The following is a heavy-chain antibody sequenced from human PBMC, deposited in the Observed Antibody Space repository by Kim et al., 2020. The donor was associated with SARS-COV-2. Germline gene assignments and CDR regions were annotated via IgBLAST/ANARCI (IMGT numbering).Heavy chain of an antibody. CDR3: AKGHSRYGPGITSFDP. CDR1: GFTFSSYG. V-gene: IGHV3-33*06. D-gene: IGHD3-10*01. CDR2: IWYDGSNK. Sequence: GGSLRLSCAASGFTFSSYGMHWVRQAPGKGLEWVAVIWYDGSNKYYADSVKGRFTISRDNSKNTLYLQMNSLRAEDTAVYYCAKGHSRYGPGITSFDPWGQGTLVTVSS. J-gene: IGHJ5*02.